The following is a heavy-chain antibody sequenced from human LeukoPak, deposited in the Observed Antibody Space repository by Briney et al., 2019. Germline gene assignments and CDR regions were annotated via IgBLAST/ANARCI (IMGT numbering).Heavy chain of an antibody. Sequence: PGGSLRLSWAASGFTFSSYSMNWVRQAPGKGLEWVSSISSSSSYIYYADSVKGRFTISRDNAKNSLYLQMNSLRAEDTAVYYCARDGGYSYGSLGYWGQGTLVTVSS. V-gene: IGHV3-21*01. CDR1: GFTFSSYS. D-gene: IGHD5-18*01. CDR3: ARDGGYSYGSLGY. J-gene: IGHJ4*02. CDR2: ISSSSSYI.